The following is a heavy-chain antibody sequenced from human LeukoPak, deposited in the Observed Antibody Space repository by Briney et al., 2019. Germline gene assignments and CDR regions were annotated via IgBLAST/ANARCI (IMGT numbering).Heavy chain of an antibody. D-gene: IGHD1-26*01. V-gene: IGHV4-4*09. CDR2: IYTSGST. Sequence: PSETLSLTCTVSGGSISSYYWSWLRQPPGKGLEWIGYIYTSGSTNYNPSLKSRVTISVDTSKNQFSLKLSSVTAADTAVYYCARGSWELQTFFDYWGQGTLVTVSS. CDR3: ARGSWELQTFFDY. J-gene: IGHJ4*02. CDR1: GGSISSYY.